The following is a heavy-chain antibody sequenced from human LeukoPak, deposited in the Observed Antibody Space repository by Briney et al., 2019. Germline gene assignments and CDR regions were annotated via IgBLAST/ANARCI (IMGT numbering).Heavy chain of an antibody. J-gene: IGHJ6*02. D-gene: IGHD3-9*01. CDR1: GYTFTSYG. V-gene: IGHV1-18*01. CDR3: ARDLLHDILTGYSLGGMDV. Sequence: ASVKVSCKASGYTFTSYGISWVRQAPGQGLEWMGWISAYNGNTNYAQKLQGRVTMTTDTSTSTAYMELRSLRSDDTAVYYCARDLLHDILTGYSLGGMDVWGQGTTVTVSS. CDR2: ISAYNGNT.